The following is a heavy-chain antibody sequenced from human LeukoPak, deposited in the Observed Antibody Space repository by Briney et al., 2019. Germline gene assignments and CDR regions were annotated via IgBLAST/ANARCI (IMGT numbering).Heavy chain of an antibody. CDR2: ISSSGDST. V-gene: IGHV3-11*01. CDR1: GFMFSDDY. CDR3: ANSVEYYYDSSGYLPRWFDP. Sequence: GGSLRLSCAASGFMFSDDYMSWIRQAPGKGLEWISYISSSGDSTYYADSVKGRFTISRDNSKNTLYLQMNSLRAEDTAVYYCANSVEYYYDSSGYLPRWFDPWGQGTLVTVSS. D-gene: IGHD3-22*01. J-gene: IGHJ5*02.